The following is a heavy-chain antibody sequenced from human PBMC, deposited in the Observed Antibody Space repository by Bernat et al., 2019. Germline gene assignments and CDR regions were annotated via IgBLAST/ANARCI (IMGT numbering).Heavy chain of an antibody. D-gene: IGHD3-10*01. J-gene: IGHJ4*02. CDR2: ISGSGGTT. V-gene: IGHV3-23*01. Sequence: EVQLLESGGGLVQPGGSLRLSCAASGFTFSSYAMSWVRQAPGKGLEWVSAISGSGGTTYYADSVKGRFTISRDISKNTLYLQMNSLRAEDTAVYYCAKGSGYYGSGSFNFDYWGQGTLVTVSS. CDR1: GFTFSSYA. CDR3: AKGSGYYGSGSFNFDY.